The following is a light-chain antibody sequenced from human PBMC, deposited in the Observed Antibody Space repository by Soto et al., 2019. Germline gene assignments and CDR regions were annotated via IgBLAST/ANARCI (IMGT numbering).Light chain of an antibody. CDR3: TQYDHLPSYT. J-gene: IGKJ2*01. CDR1: QDISNY. Sequence: DIQMTQSPSSLSAYVGDRVTITCQASQDISNYLNWYQQKPGKAPKLLIYDASNLETGVPSRFSGSGSGTDFTFTISSLQTEDMSTYYCTQYDHLPSYTFGQGTKLEIK. CDR2: DAS. V-gene: IGKV1-33*01.